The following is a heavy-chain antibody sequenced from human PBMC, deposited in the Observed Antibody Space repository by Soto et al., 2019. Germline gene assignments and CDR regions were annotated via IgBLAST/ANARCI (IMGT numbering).Heavy chain of an antibody. CDR2: ISAYNGNT. CDR1: GYTFTSYD. D-gene: IGHD1-26*01. CDR3: ARDGRYSGSYGGYYFDY. V-gene: IGHV1-18*01. Sequence: ASVKVSCKASGYTFTSYDINWVRQATGQGLEWMGWISAYNGNTNYAQKIQGRVTMTTDTSTSTAYMELRSLRSDDTAVYYCARDGRYSGSYGGYYFDYWGQGTLVTVSS. J-gene: IGHJ4*02.